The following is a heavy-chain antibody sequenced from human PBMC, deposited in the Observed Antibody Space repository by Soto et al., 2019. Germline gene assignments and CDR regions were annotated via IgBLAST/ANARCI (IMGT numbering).Heavy chain of an antibody. J-gene: IGHJ5*02. CDR2: ARNKANSYTT. CDR1: GFTFSNHY. V-gene: IGHV3-72*01. D-gene: IGHD6-19*01. Sequence: GSLRLSCAASGFTFSNHYIDWVRQAPGKGLEWVARARNKANSYTTEYAASVKGRFTISRDDSKNSVYLQMNSLKIEDTAVYYCARVRAGSVGWFDPWGQGTLVTVSS. CDR3: ARVRAGSVGWFDP.